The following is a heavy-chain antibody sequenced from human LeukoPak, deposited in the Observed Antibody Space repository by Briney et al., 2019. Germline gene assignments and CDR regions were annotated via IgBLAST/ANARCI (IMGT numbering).Heavy chain of an antibody. CDR1: GFTFSSYE. CDR2: ISSSGSTT. J-gene: IGHJ4*02. Sequence: GGSLRLSCAASGFTFSSYEMNWVRRAPGKGLEWVSYISSSGSTTYYADSVKGRFTISRDNAKNSLYLQMNSLRAEDTAVYYCARDSPFRGWTGSDFDYWGQGTLVTVSS. D-gene: IGHD3/OR15-3a*01. CDR3: ARDSPFRGWTGSDFDY. V-gene: IGHV3-48*03.